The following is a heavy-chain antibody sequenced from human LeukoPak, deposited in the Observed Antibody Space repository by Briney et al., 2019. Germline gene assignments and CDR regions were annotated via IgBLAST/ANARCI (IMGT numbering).Heavy chain of an antibody. CDR2: IRYDGNRK. CDR1: GFPFRNQG. CDR3: ATDADSSGPYYFDN. J-gene: IGHJ4*02. V-gene: IGHV3-30*02. D-gene: IGHD3-22*01. Sequence: GGSLRLSCVVSGFPFRNQGLHWVRQAPGKGLEWVAFIRYDGNRKDYADSVKGRFTISRDNSKNTLYVQMNSLRAEDTAMYYCATDADSSGPYYFDNWGQGAPVTVSS.